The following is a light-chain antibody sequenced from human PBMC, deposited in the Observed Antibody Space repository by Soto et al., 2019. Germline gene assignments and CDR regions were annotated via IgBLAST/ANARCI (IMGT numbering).Light chain of an antibody. CDR1: QSISSW. CDR3: QQYNSYSGLT. V-gene: IGKV1-5*01. Sequence: DIQLTQSPSFLSASIGDIVSITCRASQSISSWLAWYQQKPGKAPKLLIYDAYSLESGVPSRFRGSGSGTEFTLTISSLQPDDFATYYCQQYNSYSGLTFGGGTKVDIK. J-gene: IGKJ4*01. CDR2: DAY.